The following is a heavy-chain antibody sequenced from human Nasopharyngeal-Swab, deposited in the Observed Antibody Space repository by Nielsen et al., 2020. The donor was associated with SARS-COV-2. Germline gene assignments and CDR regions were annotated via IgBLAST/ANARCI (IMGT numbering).Heavy chain of an antibody. J-gene: IGHJ4*02. CDR1: GGSFSGYY. V-gene: IGHV4-34*01. CDR3: ARDYYYYSSLFYY. CDR2: INHSGST. Sequence: SETLSLTCAVYGGSFSGYYWSWIRQPPGKVLEWIGEINHSGSTNYNPYLKSRVPISVDKSKNQFSLKLSSVTAADMAVYYCARDYYYYSSLFYYWGQLTLVTVSS. D-gene: IGHD3-22*01.